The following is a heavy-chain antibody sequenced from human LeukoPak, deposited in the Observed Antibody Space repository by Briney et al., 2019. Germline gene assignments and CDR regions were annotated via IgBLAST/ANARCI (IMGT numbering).Heavy chain of an antibody. CDR1: GFTVSSNY. CDR3: GRGLFINYYGSGGGGEYYFDY. CDR2: IYSGGST. V-gene: IGHV3-53*04. D-gene: IGHD3-10*01. Sequence: PGGSLRLSCAASGFTVSSNYMSWVRQAPGKGLEWVSVIYSGGSTYYADSVKGRLTISRHNSKNTLYLQMNSLRAEDTAVYYCGRGLFINYYGSGGGGEYYFDYWGQGTLVTVSS. J-gene: IGHJ4*02.